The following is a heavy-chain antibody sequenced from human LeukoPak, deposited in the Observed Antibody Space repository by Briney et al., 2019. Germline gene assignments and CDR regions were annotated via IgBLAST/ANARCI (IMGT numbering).Heavy chain of an antibody. Sequence: SETLSLTCTVSGGSISSYYWSWIRQPAGKGLEWIGRIYTNGSTNYNPSLKSRVTMSVDTSKNQFSLKLSSVTAADTAVYYCARDLQYYYDSSGYSHYYYGMDVWGQGTTVTVSS. CDR1: GGSISSYY. J-gene: IGHJ6*02. CDR2: IYTNGST. CDR3: ARDLQYYYDSSGYSHYYYGMDV. V-gene: IGHV4-4*07. D-gene: IGHD3-22*01.